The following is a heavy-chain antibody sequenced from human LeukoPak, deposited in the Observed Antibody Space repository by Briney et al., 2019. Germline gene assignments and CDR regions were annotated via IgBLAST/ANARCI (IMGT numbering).Heavy chain of an antibody. CDR1: GGTFSGYA. D-gene: IGHD1-26*01. V-gene: IGHV1-69*05. CDR3: ARSVGATANDY. J-gene: IGHJ4*02. CDR2: IIPIFCTA. Sequence: GSSVKVSCKXSGGTFSGYAISWVRQAPGQGLEWMGGIIPIFCTANYAQKFQGRVTITTDESTSTAYMELSSLRSEDTAVYYCARSVGATANDYWGPGTLVTVSS.